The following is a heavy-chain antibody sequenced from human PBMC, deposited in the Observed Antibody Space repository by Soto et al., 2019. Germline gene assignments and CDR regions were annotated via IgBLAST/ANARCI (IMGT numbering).Heavy chain of an antibody. Sequence: GKGTSSETLSLTCTVSGGSISSYYWSWIRQPPGKGLEWIGYIYYSGSTNYNPSLKRRYPIPEHTYKHPFSLKRSSVPPADTAVYSCARRYSPGFDYWGQGTMVTVSS. V-gene: IGHV4-59*08. J-gene: IGHJ4*02. CDR1: GGSISSYY. CDR2: IYYSGST. D-gene: IGHD4-4*01. CDR3: ARRYSPGFDY.